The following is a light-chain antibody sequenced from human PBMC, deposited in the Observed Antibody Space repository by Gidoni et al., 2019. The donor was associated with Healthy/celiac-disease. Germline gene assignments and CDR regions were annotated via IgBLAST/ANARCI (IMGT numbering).Light chain of an antibody. CDR1: SSDVGGYNY. J-gene: IGLJ2*01. CDR3: SSYTSSSTVV. CDR2: EVI. Sequence: QSALTPPASVSGSPGQSITISCTGTSSDVGGYNYVSWYQQHPGNSPKLMIYEVINRPSGVSNRFSGSNAGNTASLTISGLQAEDEADYYCSSYTSSSTVVFGGGTKLTVL. V-gene: IGLV2-14*01.